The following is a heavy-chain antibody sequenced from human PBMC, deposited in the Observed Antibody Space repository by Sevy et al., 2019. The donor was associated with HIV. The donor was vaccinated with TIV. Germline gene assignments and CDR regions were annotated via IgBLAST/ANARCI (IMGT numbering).Heavy chain of an antibody. CDR2: ISSRGGST. D-gene: IGHD6-19*01. CDR3: AKAGVAVAGTFDLFYFDY. CDR1: GFTFSSYA. Sequence: GGSLRLSCAASGFTFSSYAMSWVRQAPGKGLEWVSTISSRGGSTYYADSVKCRFTISRDNSKNTLSLLMNSLRAEDTALYYCAKAGVAVAGTFDLFYFDYWGQGTLVTVSS. J-gene: IGHJ4*02. V-gene: IGHV3-23*01.